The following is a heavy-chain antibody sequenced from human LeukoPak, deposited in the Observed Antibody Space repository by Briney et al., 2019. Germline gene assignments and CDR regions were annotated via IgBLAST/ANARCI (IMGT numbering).Heavy chain of an antibody. V-gene: IGHV3-48*02. J-gene: IGHJ4*02. D-gene: IGHD6-13*01. CDR1: GFTFSSYG. CDR2: ISSPGNTI. CDR3: ARDRSSTAAPSLSY. Sequence: PGGSLRLSCAASGFTFSSYGMNWVRQAPGKGLEWVSYISSPGNTIYYADSVEGRFTISRENGKNSLYLQMNSLRDEDTAVYYCARDRSSTAAPSLSYWGQGTLVTVSS.